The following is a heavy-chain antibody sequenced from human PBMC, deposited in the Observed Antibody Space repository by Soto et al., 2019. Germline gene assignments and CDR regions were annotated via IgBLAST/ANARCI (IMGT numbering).Heavy chain of an antibody. CDR2: ISAYNGNT. CDR3: ERDPPPTDD. J-gene: IGHJ4*02. Sequence: QVQLVQSGAEVKKPGASVKVSCKASGYTFARYAISWMRQAPGQGLEWMGWISAYNGNTNYAQKLQTRDTMTTDTSTSLAYMGPRGLRADDTAVYYCERDPPPTDDWGQGTLVTVSS. V-gene: IGHV1-18*01. CDR1: GYTFARYA.